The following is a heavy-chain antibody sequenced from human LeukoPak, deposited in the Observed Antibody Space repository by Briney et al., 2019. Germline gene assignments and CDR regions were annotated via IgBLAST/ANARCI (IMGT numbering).Heavy chain of an antibody. D-gene: IGHD6-19*01. CDR3: ARRRSSGCPLDY. CDR2: ISYDGSNK. CDR1: GFTFSSYG. Sequence: PGGSLRLSCAASGFTFSSYGMHWVRQAPGKGLEWVAVISYDGSNKYYADSVKGRFTISRDNSKNTLYLQMNSLRAEDTAVYYCARRRSSGCPLDYWGQGTLVTVSS. J-gene: IGHJ4*02. V-gene: IGHV3-30*03.